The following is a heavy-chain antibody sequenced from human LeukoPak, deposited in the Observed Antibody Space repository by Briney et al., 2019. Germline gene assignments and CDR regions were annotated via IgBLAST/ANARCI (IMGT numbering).Heavy chain of an antibody. D-gene: IGHD6-13*01. CDR1: GCTSSRYR. V-gene: IGHV3-21*01. CDR2: ISSSSSYI. CDR3: ARAGHRSSSWTVWLHAYFDY. Sequence: GYLRDSRAATGCTSSRYRMNWVRQTPGKRLEWVSSISSSSSYIYYADSVKGRFTISRDTAKNSLYLQMNSLRAEDTAVYYCARAGHRSSSWTVWLHAYFDYWGQGTLVTVSS. J-gene: IGHJ4*02.